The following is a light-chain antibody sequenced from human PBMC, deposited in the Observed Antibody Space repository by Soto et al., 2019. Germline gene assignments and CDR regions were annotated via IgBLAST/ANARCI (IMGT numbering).Light chain of an antibody. CDR3: VQGTHWPPFP. J-gene: IGKJ4*01. CDR1: HSLVYSDGNTY. V-gene: IGKV2-30*01. Sequence: DVVMTQSPLSLPVTLGQPASISCRSSHSLVYSDGNTYLSWFQQRPGQSPRRLIYTVSNRLSEVTNRFRGSGSGTDFTLTLSRVEAEDVGLYYCVQGTHWPPFPFGGGTKVEIK. CDR2: TVS.